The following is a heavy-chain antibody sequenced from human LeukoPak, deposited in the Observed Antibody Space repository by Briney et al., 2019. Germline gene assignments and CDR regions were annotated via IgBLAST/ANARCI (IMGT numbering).Heavy chain of an antibody. Sequence: GGSLRLPCAASGFTFSSYSMNWVRQAPGKGLEWVSYISSTSTVYYADSVKGRFTISRDNAKNSLYLQMNSLRAEDTAVYYCARDLDGAFDIWGQGTMVTVSS. CDR1: GFTFSSYS. D-gene: IGHD1-1*01. CDR2: ISSTSTV. V-gene: IGHV3-48*04. CDR3: ARDLDGAFDI. J-gene: IGHJ3*02.